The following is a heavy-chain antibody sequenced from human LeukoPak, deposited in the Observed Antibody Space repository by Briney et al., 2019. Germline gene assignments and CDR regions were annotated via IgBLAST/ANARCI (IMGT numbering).Heavy chain of an antibody. CDR2: INGAGRNI. CDR3: AREAHCSSTSCPSGDWFDP. V-gene: IGHV3-74*01. D-gene: IGHD2-2*01. Sequence: PGGSLRLSCVASGFTFSSYWMQWVRQDPRKGLVWVSRINGAGRNIDYADSVRGRFTISRDNAKNTLYLQMNTLRVEDTAVYYCAREAHCSSTSCPSGDWFDPWGQGTLVTVSS. CDR1: GFTFSSYW. J-gene: IGHJ5*02.